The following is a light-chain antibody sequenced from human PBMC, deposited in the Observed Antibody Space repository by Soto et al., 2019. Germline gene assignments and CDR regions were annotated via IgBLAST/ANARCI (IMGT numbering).Light chain of an antibody. CDR2: DVS. J-gene: IGKJ5*01. CDR3: QQYDSYSWT. Sequence: DIQMTQSPSTLSASVGDRVTITCRASQSVGNWLAWYQHKPGKAPKLLIYDVSSLESGLPSRFSGSGSGTEFILTISSLQPDDFATYYCQQYDSYSWTFGQGTRLEIK. CDR1: QSVGNW. V-gene: IGKV1-5*01.